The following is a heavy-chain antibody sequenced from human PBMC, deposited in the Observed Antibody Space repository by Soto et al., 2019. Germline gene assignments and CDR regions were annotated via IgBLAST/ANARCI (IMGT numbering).Heavy chain of an antibody. D-gene: IGHD2-15*01. J-gene: IGHJ6*03. CDR1: GYTFTSYY. Sequence: ASVKVSCKASGYTFTSYYMHWVRQAPGQGLEWMGIINPSGGSTSYAQKFQGRVTMTRDTSTSTVYMELSSLRSEDTAVYYCARGKRGVVAAIYSYYYMDVWGKGTSVTVSS. V-gene: IGHV1-46*03. CDR3: ARGKRGVVAAIYSYYYMDV. CDR2: INPSGGST.